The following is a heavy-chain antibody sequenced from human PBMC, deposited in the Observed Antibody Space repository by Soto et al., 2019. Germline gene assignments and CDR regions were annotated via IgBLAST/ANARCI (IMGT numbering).Heavy chain of an antibody. CDR1: GGSISSGGYY. V-gene: IGHV4-31*03. Sequence: SETLSLTCTVSGGSISSGGYYWSWIRQHPGKGLEWIGYIYYSGSTYYNPSLKSRVTISVDTSKNQFSLKLSSVTAADTAVYYCARDTMVRGVKGMDVWGQGTTVTVPS. CDR3: ARDTMVRGVKGMDV. J-gene: IGHJ6*02. D-gene: IGHD3-10*01. CDR2: IYYSGST.